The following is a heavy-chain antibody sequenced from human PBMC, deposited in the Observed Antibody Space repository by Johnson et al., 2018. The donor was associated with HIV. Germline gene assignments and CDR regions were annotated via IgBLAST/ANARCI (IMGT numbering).Heavy chain of an antibody. V-gene: IGHV3-15*01. CDR3: TTTVAGGAS. Sequence: MLLVESGGGVVQPGKSLRLSCAASGFIFSNAWMSWVRQAPGKGLEWVGRLKTKTDGGTTDYATPVKGRFTISRDDSKNTLYLQMNSLKTEDTAVYYCTTTVAGGASWGQGTMVTVSS. D-gene: IGHD6-19*01. J-gene: IGHJ3*01. CDR1: GFIFSNAW. CDR2: LKTKTDGGTT.